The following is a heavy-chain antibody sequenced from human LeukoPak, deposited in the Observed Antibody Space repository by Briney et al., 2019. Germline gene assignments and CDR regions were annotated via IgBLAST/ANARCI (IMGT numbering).Heavy chain of an antibody. J-gene: IGHJ5*02. Sequence: SGGSLRLSCAASGFIFSQYSINWVRQAPGKGLEWLSHIRYTGETFYADSVKGRFTISRDSATNSLYLQMNSLRAEDTAIYYCARDAGNSGYGCDLWGQGPLVTVSS. D-gene: IGHD5-12*01. CDR1: GFIFSQYS. CDR2: IRYTGET. CDR3: ARDAGNSGYGCDL. V-gene: IGHV3-48*01.